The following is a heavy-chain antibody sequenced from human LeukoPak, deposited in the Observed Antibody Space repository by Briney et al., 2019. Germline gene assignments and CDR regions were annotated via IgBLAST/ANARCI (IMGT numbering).Heavy chain of an antibody. J-gene: IGHJ6*03. CDR2: IIPIFGTA. CDR1: GGTFNSYA. Sequence: SVKVSCKASGGTFNSYAISWVRQAPGQGLEWMGGIIPIFGTANYAQKFRGRVTITADESTSTAYMELSSLKASDTAMYYCARRSTHYYYMDVWGKGTTVTVSS. CDR3: ARRSTHYYYMDV. V-gene: IGHV1-69*01.